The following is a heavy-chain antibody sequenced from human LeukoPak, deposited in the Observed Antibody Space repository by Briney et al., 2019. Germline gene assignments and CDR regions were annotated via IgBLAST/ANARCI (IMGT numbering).Heavy chain of an antibody. V-gene: IGHV3-23*01. D-gene: IGHD3-22*01. Sequence: GGSLRLSCAASGFTFSSYAMRWVRQAPGKGREGVSATIGSVGSTYYAASVKGRFTISRDNSKNTLYLQMNSLRAEDTAVYYCAKLRGWLSPNYFDYWGQGTLVTVSS. CDR1: GFTFSSYA. CDR3: AKLRGWLSPNYFDY. CDR2: TIGSVGST. J-gene: IGHJ4*02.